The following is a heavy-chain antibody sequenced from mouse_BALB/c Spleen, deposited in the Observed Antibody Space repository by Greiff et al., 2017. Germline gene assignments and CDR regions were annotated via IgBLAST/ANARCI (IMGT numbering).Heavy chain of an antibody. Sequence: EVMLVESGGGLVKPGGSLKLSCAASGFTFSSYAMSWVRQSPEKGLEWVAEISSGGSYTYYPDTVTGRFTISRDNAKNTLYLEMSSLRSEDTAMYYCAREEGLWSYAMDYWGQGTSVTVSS. CDR3: AREEGLWSYAMDY. CDR1: GFTFSSYA. V-gene: IGHV5-9-4*01. CDR2: ISSGGSYT. D-gene: IGHD1-1*02. J-gene: IGHJ4*01.